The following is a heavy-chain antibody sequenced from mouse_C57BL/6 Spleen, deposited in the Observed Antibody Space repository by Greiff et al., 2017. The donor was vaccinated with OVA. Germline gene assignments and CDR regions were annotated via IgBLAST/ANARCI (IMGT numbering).Heavy chain of an antibody. D-gene: IGHD1-1*01. J-gene: IGHJ4*01. V-gene: IGHV2-5*01. CDR2: IWRGGST. CDR3: AKKGLLYAMDY. Sequence: QVHVKQSGPGLVQPSQSLSLTCTVSGFSLTSYGVHWVRQSPGKGLEWLGVIWRGGSTDYNAAFMSRLSITKDNSKSQVFFKMNSLQADDAAKYYSAKKGLLYAMDYWGQGTSVTVSS. CDR1: GFSLTSYG.